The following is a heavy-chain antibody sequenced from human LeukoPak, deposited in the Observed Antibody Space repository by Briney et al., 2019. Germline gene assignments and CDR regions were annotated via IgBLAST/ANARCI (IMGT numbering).Heavy chain of an antibody. V-gene: IGHV3-11*04. CDR3: VRDPSPDPPDY. CDR1: GFTFSDYY. Sequence: PGGSLRLSCAASGFTFSDYYMSWIRQAPGKGLEWVSYISGSGSTIYYADSVRGRFTISRDNAKDSLYLQMNTLRVEDAAVYYCVRDPSPDPPDYWGQGTLVTVSS. J-gene: IGHJ4*02. CDR2: ISGSGSTI.